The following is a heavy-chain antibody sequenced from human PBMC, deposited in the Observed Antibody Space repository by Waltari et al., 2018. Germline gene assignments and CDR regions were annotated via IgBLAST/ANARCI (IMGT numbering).Heavy chain of an antibody. CDR2: ISAYNGNT. CDR1: GGTFSSYA. J-gene: IGHJ4*02. Sequence: QVQLVQSGAEVKKPGSSVKVSCKASGGTFSSYAISWVRQAPGQGLEWMGWISAYNGNTNYAQKLQGRVTMTTDTSTSTAYMELRSLRSDDTAVYYCARPFSGYAQEPCDYWGQGTLVTVSS. V-gene: IGHV1-18*01. D-gene: IGHD5-12*01. CDR3: ARPFSGYAQEPCDY.